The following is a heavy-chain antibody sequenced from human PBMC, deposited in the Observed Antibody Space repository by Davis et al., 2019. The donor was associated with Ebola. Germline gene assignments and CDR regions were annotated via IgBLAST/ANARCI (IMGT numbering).Heavy chain of an antibody. J-gene: IGHJ4*02. Sequence: PGGSLRLSCAASGFTFSNYAMSWVRQAPGKGLEWVSAITGSGGSTYYGDSVRGRFTISRDNSKNTLYVQMNNLRVEDTAVYYCAKHGVKYSGSSPDYWGQGTLVTVSS. CDR2: ITGSGGST. CDR3: AKHGVKYSGSSPDY. V-gene: IGHV3-23*01. CDR1: GFTFSNYA. D-gene: IGHD1-26*01.